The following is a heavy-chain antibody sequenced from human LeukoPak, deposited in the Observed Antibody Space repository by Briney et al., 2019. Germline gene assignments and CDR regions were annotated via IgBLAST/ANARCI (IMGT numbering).Heavy chain of an antibody. Sequence: GGSLRLSCAASGFIFSGSSMNWVRQAPGKGLEWVSYISSSSTTIYYAGSVKGRFTISRDNAKNSLYLQMNSLRDEDTAVYYCATDGHYYYSRGGFDCWGQGTLVTVSS. CDR2: ISSSSTTI. J-gene: IGHJ4*02. CDR3: ATDGHYYYSRGGFDC. CDR1: GFIFSGSS. V-gene: IGHV3-48*02. D-gene: IGHD3-22*01.